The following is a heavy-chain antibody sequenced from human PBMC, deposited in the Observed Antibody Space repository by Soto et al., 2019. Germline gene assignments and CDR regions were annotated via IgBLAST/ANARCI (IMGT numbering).Heavy chain of an antibody. CDR2: INHSGST. V-gene: IGHV4-34*01. D-gene: IGHD3-10*01. J-gene: IGHJ4*02. CDR1: GGSFSGYY. CDR3: ARDTTMVTGSIDY. Sequence: SETLSLTCAVYGGSFSGYYWSWIRQPPGKGLEWIGEINHSGSTNYNPSLKSRVTISVDTSKNQFSLKLSSVTAADTAVYYCARDTTMVTGSIDYWGQGTLVTVSS.